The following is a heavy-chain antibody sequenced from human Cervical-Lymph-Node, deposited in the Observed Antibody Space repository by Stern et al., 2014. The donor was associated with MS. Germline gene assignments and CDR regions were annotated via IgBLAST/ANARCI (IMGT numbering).Heavy chain of an antibody. D-gene: IGHD2-8*01. CDR2: IPNDGSNK. V-gene: IGHV3-30*02. J-gene: IGHJ4*02. CDR1: GFAFASYD. Sequence: QVQLVESGGGVVQPGGSLRLSCATSGFAFASYDLHWVRQAPGKGLEWVAFIPNDGSNKYYADSLKDRFIVSRDYSKKTLNLQINSLRREDTAVYYCALPGHFYTNAPDYWGQGTLVTVSS. CDR3: ALPGHFYTNAPDY.